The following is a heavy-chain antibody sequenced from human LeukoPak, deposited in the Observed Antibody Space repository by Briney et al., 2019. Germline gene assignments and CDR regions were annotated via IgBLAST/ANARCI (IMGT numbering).Heavy chain of an antibody. D-gene: IGHD2-2*01. V-gene: IGHV3-23*01. CDR2: TSSSGGST. CDR1: GFTFSSYA. J-gene: IGHJ4*02. Sequence: GGSLRLSCAASGFTFSSYAMSWVRQAPGKGLEWVSATSSSGGSTYYADSVKGRFTISRDNSKNTLYLQMNSLRAEDTAVYYCAKGTLDIVVVPAAPKVYYFDYWGQGTLVTVSS. CDR3: AKGTLDIVVVPAAPKVYYFDY.